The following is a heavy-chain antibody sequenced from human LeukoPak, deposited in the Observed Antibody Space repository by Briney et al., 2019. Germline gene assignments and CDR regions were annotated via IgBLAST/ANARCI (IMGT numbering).Heavy chain of an antibody. CDR2: ISAYNGNT. CDR1: GYTFTSYG. D-gene: IGHD2-2*01. CDR3: ARDLHCSSTSCYYGMDI. V-gene: IGHV1-18*01. Sequence: ASVKASCKASGYTFTSYGISWVRQAPGQGLEWMGWISAYNGNTNYAQKLQGRVTMTTDTSTSTAYMELRSLRSDDTAVYYCARDLHCSSTSCYYGMDIWGQGTTVTVSS. J-gene: IGHJ6*02.